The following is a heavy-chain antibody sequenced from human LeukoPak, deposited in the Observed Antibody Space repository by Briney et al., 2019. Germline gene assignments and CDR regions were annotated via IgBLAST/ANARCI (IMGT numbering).Heavy chain of an antibody. Sequence: GGSLRLSCAASGFTFSGFWMHWVRQAPGKGLVWVSCISFDGSDATYADSVKGRFTISRDNAKNTLHLQMDSLTVEDTAVYYCARLAYGGILDYWGQGTLVTVSS. V-gene: IGHV3-74*01. J-gene: IGHJ4*02. CDR3: ARLAYGGILDY. CDR1: GFTFSGFW. CDR2: ISFDGSDA. D-gene: IGHD4-23*01.